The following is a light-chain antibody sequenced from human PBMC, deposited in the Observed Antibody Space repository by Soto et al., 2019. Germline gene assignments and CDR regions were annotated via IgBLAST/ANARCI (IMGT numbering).Light chain of an antibody. CDR3: QQYDNLPPYT. J-gene: IGKJ2*01. CDR2: DAS. CDR1: RDISVY. Sequence: DIPVTQSPSSLAVSVGDRVTITCQASRDISVYLNWYQQKPGKPPKLLVFDASNLQTGVPSRFSGSGSGTHFTFTINNLQPEDVATYYCQQYDNLPPYTFGQGTKLEIK. V-gene: IGKV1-33*01.